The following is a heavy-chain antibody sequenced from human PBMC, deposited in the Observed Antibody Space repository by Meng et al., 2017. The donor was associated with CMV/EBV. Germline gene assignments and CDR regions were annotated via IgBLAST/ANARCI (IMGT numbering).Heavy chain of an antibody. CDR3: ARAKTMDY. J-gene: IGHJ4*02. V-gene: IGHV4-34*01. D-gene: IGHD1-14*01. CDR2: INHSGST. Sequence: SETLSLTCAVYGGSFSGYYWSWIRQPPGKGLEWNGEINHSGSTNYNPSLKSRVTISVDTSKNQFSLKLSSVTAADTAVYYCARAKTMDYWGQGTLVTVSS. CDR1: GGSFSGYY.